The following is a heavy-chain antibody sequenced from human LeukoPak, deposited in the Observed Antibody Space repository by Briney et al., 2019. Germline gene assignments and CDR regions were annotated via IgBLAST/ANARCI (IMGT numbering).Heavy chain of an antibody. V-gene: IGHV3-48*02. CDR1: GFISSDYS. CDR2: ITASGTAM. CDR3: ASSGSYRFDY. Sequence: GGSLRLSCAASGFISSDYSMNWVRQAPGKGLEWVSHITASGTAMFYADSVKGRFTISRDNAKNSLYLQMNSLRDEDTAVYYCASSGSYRFDYWGQGTLVTVSS. J-gene: IGHJ4*02. D-gene: IGHD1-26*01.